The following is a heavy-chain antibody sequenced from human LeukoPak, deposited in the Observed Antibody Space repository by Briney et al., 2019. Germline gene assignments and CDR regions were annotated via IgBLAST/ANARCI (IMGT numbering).Heavy chain of an antibody. Sequence: PGGSLRLSCAASGFTFSSYAMSWVRQAPGKGREWGSAISGSGGSTYYADSVKGRFTISRDNSKNTLYLQMNSLSAEDTAVYYCAKPYYDFWSGYSAPFDYWGQGTLVTVSS. D-gene: IGHD3-3*01. CDR2: ISGSGGST. V-gene: IGHV3-23*01. CDR1: GFTFSSYA. CDR3: AKPYYDFWSGYSAPFDY. J-gene: IGHJ4*02.